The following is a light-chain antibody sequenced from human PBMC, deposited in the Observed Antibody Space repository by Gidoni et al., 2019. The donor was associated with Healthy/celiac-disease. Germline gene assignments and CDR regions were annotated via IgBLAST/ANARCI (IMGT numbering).Light chain of an antibody. J-gene: IGLJ2*01. CDR3: SSYAGSNNVV. Sequence: IPCTGTSSDVGGYNYVPWYQQHPGKAPKLMIYEVSKRPSGVPDRFSGSKSGNTASLTVSGLQAEDEADYYCSSYAGSNNVVFGGGTKLTVL. CDR2: EVS. V-gene: IGLV2-8*01. CDR1: SSDVGGYNY.